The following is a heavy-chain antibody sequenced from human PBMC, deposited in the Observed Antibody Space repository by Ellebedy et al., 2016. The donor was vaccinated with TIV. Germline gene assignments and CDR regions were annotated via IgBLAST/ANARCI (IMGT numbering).Heavy chain of an antibody. CDR3: ASAARGSGAYESF. D-gene: IGHD5-12*01. CDR2: INQGGSET. V-gene: IGHV3-7*01. CDR1: GFSFSTYG. Sequence: PGGSLRLSCAASGFSFSTYGMNWVRQAPGKGLEWVATINQGGSETYYVDSVKSRFTISRDNSKNSLYLQMNSLRADDTALYYCASAARGSGAYESFWGQGTLVTVSS. J-gene: IGHJ4*02.